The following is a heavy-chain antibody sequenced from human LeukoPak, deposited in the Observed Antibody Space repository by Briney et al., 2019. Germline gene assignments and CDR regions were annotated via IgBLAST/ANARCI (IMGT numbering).Heavy chain of an antibody. CDR3: ARGGHYCSGGSCYSNWFDP. CDR1: GYTFTSYY. J-gene: IGHJ5*02. D-gene: IGHD2-15*01. Sequence: GASVKVSCKASGYTFTSYYMHWVRQAPGQGLEWMGIINPSGGSTSYAQKFQGRVTMTRDTSTSTVYMELSSLRSEDTAVYYCARGGHYCSGGSCYSNWFDPWGQGTLVTVPS. CDR2: INPSGGST. V-gene: IGHV1-46*01.